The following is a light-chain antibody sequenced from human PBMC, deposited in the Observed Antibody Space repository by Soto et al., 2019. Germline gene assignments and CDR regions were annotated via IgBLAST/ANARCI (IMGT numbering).Light chain of an antibody. CDR3: QHSYSAPPA. CDR2: AAS. J-gene: IGKJ1*01. V-gene: IGKV1-39*01. Sequence: DIWVTQSPSSLSASVGDRVTITCRTSQNIRKYLSWYQQRPGKAPKLLLYAASTLQSGVPSRFSGSRSGTDFTLTINSLHPEDFGTYYCQHSYSAPPAFGRGTKVEV. CDR1: QNIRKY.